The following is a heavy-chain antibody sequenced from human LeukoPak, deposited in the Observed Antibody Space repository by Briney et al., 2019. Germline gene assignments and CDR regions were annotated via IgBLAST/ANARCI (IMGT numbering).Heavy chain of an antibody. CDR1: GGSLSSYY. CDR2: IYTSGST. J-gene: IGHJ3*02. V-gene: IGHV4-4*07. Sequence: PSETLSLTCTVSGGSLSSYYWNWIRQPAGKGLEWIGRIYTSGSTNYNPSLKSRVTMSVDTSKDQFSLKLSSVTAADTAVYYCARDKSRTYGSADAFDIWGQGTMVTVSS. CDR3: ARDKSRTYGSADAFDI. D-gene: IGHD3-10*01.